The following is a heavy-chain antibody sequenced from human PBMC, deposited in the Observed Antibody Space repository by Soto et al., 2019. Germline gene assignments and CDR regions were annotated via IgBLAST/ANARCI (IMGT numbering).Heavy chain of an antibody. J-gene: IGHJ3*02. D-gene: IGHD3-22*01. V-gene: IGHV1-18*01. CDR3: ASDTMIGSSDAFDI. CDR1: GDTFTSYG. CDR2: ISAYNGNT. Sequence: ASVKASCKASGDTFTSYGISWVRQAPGQGLEWMGWISAYNGNTSYAQKFQGRVTMTRDTPTSTVYMELSSLRSEDTAVYYCASDTMIGSSDAFDIWGQGTMVTVSS.